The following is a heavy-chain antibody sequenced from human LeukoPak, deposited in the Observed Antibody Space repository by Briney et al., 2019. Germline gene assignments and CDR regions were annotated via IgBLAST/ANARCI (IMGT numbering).Heavy chain of an antibody. CDR3: ARDRDYSNQPSDWYFDL. CDR1: GFTFDDYG. J-gene: IGHJ2*01. CDR2: INWNGGSA. D-gene: IGHD4-11*01. Sequence: TGGSLRLSCAASGFTFDDYGMSWVRQAPGKGLEWVSGINWNGGSAGYADSVKGRFTISRDNAKNSLYLQMNSLRAEDTALYYCARDRDYSNQPSDWYFDLWGRGTVVTVSS. V-gene: IGHV3-20*04.